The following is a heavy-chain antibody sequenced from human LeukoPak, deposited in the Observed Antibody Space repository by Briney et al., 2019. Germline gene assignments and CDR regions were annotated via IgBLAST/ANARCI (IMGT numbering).Heavy chain of an antibody. CDR1: GFTFSTYA. Sequence: GGSLRLSCAASGFTFSTYAMSWVRQAPGKGLEWVSGISGSGGSTYYADSVKGRFTISRDNSKNTLYLQMNSLRAEDTAVYYCAKDRSCSTVSRYVGYWGQGTLVTVSS. J-gene: IGHJ4*02. V-gene: IGHV3-23*01. D-gene: IGHD2-2*01. CDR2: ISGSGGST. CDR3: AKDRSCSTVSRYVGY.